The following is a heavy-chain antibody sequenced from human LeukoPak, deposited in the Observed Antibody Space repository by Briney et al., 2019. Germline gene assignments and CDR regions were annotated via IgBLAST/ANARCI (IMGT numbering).Heavy chain of an antibody. Sequence: ASVKVSCKASGYTFTSYYMHWVGQAPGQGLEWMGIINPSGGSTSYAQKFQGRVTMTRDTSTSTVYMELSSLRSEDTAVYYCARDNQGCSSTSCYWGGGGDYWGQGTLVTVSS. CDR1: GYTFTSYY. J-gene: IGHJ4*02. CDR3: ARDNQGCSSTSCYWGGGGDY. V-gene: IGHV1-46*01. D-gene: IGHD2-2*01. CDR2: INPSGGST.